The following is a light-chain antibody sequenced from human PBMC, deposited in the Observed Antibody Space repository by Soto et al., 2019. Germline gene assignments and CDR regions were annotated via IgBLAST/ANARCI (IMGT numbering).Light chain of an antibody. CDR1: RSISTY. Sequence: DIHMTQSPSSLSASVGDRVTITCRASRSISTYLNWYQQKPGKVPKLLIYAASSLQSGVPSRFSGSGSGTDFTLTISSPQPEDFATYYCQQTHTTFTFGGGTTVEIK. CDR2: AAS. V-gene: IGKV1-39*01. J-gene: IGKJ4*01. CDR3: QQTHTTFT.